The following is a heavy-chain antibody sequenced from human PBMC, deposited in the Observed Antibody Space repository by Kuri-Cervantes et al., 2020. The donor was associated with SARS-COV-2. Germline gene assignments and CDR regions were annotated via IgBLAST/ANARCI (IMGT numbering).Heavy chain of an antibody. CDR1: GFTFSSYA. CDR3: AKDEGGDGSIGY. J-gene: IGHJ4*02. D-gene: IGHD4-17*01. CDR2: ISYDGSNK. Sequence: GSLRLSCAASGFTFSSYAMHWVRQAPGKGLEWVAVISYDGSNKYYADSVKGRFTISRDNSKNTLYLQMNSLRAEDTAVYYCAKDEGGDGSIGYWGQGTLVTVSS. V-gene: IGHV3-30-3*01.